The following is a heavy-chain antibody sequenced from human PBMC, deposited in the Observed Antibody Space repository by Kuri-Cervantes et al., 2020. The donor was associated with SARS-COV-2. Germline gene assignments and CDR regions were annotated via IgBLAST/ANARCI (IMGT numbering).Heavy chain of an antibody. CDR1: GFTFSSYA. J-gene: IGHJ4*02. CDR3: AKASPTSYSSGWYAHY. V-gene: IGHV3-23*01. Sequence: GESLKISCAASGFTFSSYAMSWVRQAPGKGLEWVSTISGSGGSTYYADSVKRRFTISRDNSKNTLYLRMNNLRAEDTAVYYCAKASPTSYSSGWYAHYWGQGTLVTVSS. D-gene: IGHD6-19*01. CDR2: ISGSGGST.